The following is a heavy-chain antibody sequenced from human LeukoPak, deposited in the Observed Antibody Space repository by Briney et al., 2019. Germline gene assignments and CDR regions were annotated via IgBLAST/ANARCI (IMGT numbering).Heavy chain of an antibody. D-gene: IGHD5/OR15-5a*01. CDR3: ANLKLSRSFDP. Sequence: GGSLRLSCAASGFTFSSYAMNWVRQAPGKGLEWVSGIRGTGGSTFYADSVKGRFTISRDNSKNTLYLQMNSLRAEDTAVYYCANLKLSRSFDPWGQGTLVTVSS. CDR2: IRGTGGST. J-gene: IGHJ5*02. CDR1: GFTFSSYA. V-gene: IGHV3-23*01.